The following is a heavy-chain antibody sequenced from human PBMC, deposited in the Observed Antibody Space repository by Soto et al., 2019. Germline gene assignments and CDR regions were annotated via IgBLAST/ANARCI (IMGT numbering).Heavy chain of an antibody. Sequence: EVQLVESGGGLVQPGGSLTLSCVASGFSFATNWMSWVRQSPGKGLEWVAQIKQDGSEKYYVDSVKGRFSISRDNAKNSRKLEMNSLRAEDTAVYYCVGDGYADGSYQAAFDIWGQGTMVTVS. CDR1: GFSFATNW. CDR3: VGDGYADGSYQAAFDI. V-gene: IGHV3-7*01. J-gene: IGHJ3*02. CDR2: IKQDGSEK. D-gene: IGHD1-26*01.